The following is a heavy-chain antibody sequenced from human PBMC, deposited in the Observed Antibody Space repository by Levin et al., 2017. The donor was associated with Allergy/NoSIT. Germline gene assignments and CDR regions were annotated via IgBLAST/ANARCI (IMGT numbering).Heavy chain of an antibody. Sequence: GGSLRLSCAASGFTFSSYGMHWVRQAPGKGLEWVAVIWYDGSNKYYADSVKGQFTISRDNSKNTLYLQMNSLRAEDTAVYYCARGGKAAAGKNNWFDPWGQGTLVTVSS. CDR1: GFTFSSYG. CDR2: IWYDGSNK. J-gene: IGHJ5*02. CDR3: ARGGKAAAGKNNWFDP. D-gene: IGHD6-13*01. V-gene: IGHV3-33*01.